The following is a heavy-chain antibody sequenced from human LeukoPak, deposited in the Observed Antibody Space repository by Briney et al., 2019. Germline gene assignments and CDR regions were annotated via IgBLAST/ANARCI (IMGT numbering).Heavy chain of an antibody. CDR1: GGSISSYY. CDR2: IYYSGGT. Sequence: SETLSLTCTVSGGSISSYYWSWIRQPPGKGLEWIGYIYYSGGTYYNPSLKSRLTISVDTSKNQFSLNLSSVTAADTAVYYCARGSTVTFDYWGQGALVTVSS. J-gene: IGHJ4*02. CDR3: ARGSTVTFDY. D-gene: IGHD4-17*01. V-gene: IGHV4-59*12.